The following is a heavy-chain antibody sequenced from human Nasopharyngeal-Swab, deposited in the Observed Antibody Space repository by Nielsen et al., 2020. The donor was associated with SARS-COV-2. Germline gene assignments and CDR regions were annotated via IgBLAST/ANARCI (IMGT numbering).Heavy chain of an antibody. V-gene: IGHV4-31*03. D-gene: IGHD3-22*01. CDR2: IYYSGST. CDR3: ARARITMIVVVDVFDI. Sequence: SETLSLTCTVSGGSISSGGYYWSWIRQHPGKGLEWTGYIYYSGSTYYNPSLKSRVTISVDTSKNQFSLKLSSVTAADTAVYYCARARITMIVVVDVFDIWGQGTMVTVSS. J-gene: IGHJ3*02. CDR1: GGSISSGGYY.